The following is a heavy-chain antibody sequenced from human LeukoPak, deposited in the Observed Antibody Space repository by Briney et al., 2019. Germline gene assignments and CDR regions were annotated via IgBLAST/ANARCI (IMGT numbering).Heavy chain of an antibody. CDR2: IYYSGST. V-gene: IGHV4-59*01. CDR1: GGSISSYY. J-gene: IGHJ6*03. D-gene: IGHD3-3*01. CDR3: ASRYYDFWGGYPSDYYYYYMDV. Sequence: SETLSLTCTVSGGSISSYYWSWIRQPPGKGLEWIGYIYYSGSTNYNPSLKSRVTISVDTSKNQFSLKLSSVTAADTAVYYCASRYYDFWGGYPSDYYYYYMDVWGKGTTVTVPS.